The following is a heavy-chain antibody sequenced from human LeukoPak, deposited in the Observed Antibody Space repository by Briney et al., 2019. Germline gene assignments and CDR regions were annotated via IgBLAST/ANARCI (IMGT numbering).Heavy chain of an antibody. J-gene: IGHJ3*02. D-gene: IGHD2-21*02. CDR3: ARGRGVTAIGDAFDI. CDR2: INHSGST. V-gene: IGHV4-34*01. Sequence: SETLSLTCAVYGGSFSGYYWSWIRQPPGKGLEWIGEINHSGSTNYNPSLKSRVTISLDPSKNQFSLKLSSVTAADTAVYYCARGRGVTAIGDAFDIWGQGTMVTVSS. CDR1: GGSFSGYY.